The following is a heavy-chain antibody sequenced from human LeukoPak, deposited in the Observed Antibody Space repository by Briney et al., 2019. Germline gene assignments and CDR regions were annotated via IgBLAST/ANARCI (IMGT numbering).Heavy chain of an antibody. CDR3: ASNTMVRGVILPDY. V-gene: IGHV4-59*01. CDR2: IYYSGST. J-gene: IGHJ4*02. Sequence: PSETLSLTCTVSGGSISSYYWSWLRQPPGKGLEWIGYIYYSGSTNYNPSLKSRVTISVDTSKNQFSLKLSSVTAADTAVYYCASNTMVRGVILPDYWGQGTLVTVSS. D-gene: IGHD3-10*01. CDR1: GGSISSYY.